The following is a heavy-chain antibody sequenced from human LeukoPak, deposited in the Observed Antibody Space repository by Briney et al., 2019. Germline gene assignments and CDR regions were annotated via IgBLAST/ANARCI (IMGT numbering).Heavy chain of an antibody. CDR2: IWYDGSNK. D-gene: IGHD6-13*01. CDR1: GFTFTSYG. J-gene: IGHJ4*02. Sequence: GRFLRLPSAASGFTFTSYGVHWVRQAPGKGLEWVAVIWYDGSNKYYADSVKGRFTISRDNSKNTLYLQMNSLRAEDTAVYYCARSTQKPQLVLCLGYWGEGTLVTVSS. CDR3: ARSTQKPQLVLCLGY. V-gene: IGHV3-33*01.